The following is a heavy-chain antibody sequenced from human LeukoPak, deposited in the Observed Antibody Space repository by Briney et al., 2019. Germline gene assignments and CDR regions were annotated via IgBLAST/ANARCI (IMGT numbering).Heavy chain of an antibody. V-gene: IGHV3-9*01. CDR1: GFTFDDYA. CDR3: AKSDLWFGELLGY. J-gene: IGHJ4*02. CDR2: ISWNSGSI. Sequence: GGSLRLSCAASGFTFDDYAMHWVRQAPGKGLEWVSGISWNSGSIGYADSVKGRFTISRDNAKNSLYPQMNSLRAEDTALYYCAKSDLWFGELLGYWGQGTLVTVSS. D-gene: IGHD3-10*01.